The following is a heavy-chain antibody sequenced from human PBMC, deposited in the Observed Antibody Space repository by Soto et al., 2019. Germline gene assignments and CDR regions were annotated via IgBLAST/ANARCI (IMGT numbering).Heavy chain of an antibody. D-gene: IGHD3-22*01. CDR2: INHSGST. V-gene: IGHV4-34*01. CDR3: ARVSHDSSPS. J-gene: IGHJ3*01. CDR1: GGSFSGYY. Sequence: SETLSLTCAVYGGSFSGYYWSWIRQPPGKGLEWIGEINHSGSTNYNPSLKSRVTISVDTSKNQFSLQLNSVTPEDTAVYYCARVSHDSSPSWGQGTMVTVSS.